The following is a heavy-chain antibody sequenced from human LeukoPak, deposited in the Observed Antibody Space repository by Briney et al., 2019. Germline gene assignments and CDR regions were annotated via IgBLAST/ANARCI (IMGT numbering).Heavy chain of an antibody. J-gene: IGHJ4*02. Sequence: QTGGSLRLSCAASGFTFSSYAMSWVRQAPGKGLEWVSAISGSGGSTYYADSVKGRFTISRDNSKNTLYLQMNSLRAEDTAVYYCAKDFYGSGSYNKFDYWGQGTLVTVSS. CDR3: AKDFYGSGSYNKFDY. D-gene: IGHD3-10*01. V-gene: IGHV3-23*01. CDR1: GFTFSSYA. CDR2: ISGSGGST.